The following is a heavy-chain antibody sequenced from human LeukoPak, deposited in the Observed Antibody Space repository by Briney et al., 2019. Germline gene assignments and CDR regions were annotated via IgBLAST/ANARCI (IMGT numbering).Heavy chain of an antibody. CDR2: IKQDGSEK. D-gene: IGHD3-16*01. V-gene: IGHV3-7*03. Sequence: GGSLRLSCAASGFTFNSYWMTWVRQAPGKGLEWVANIKQDGSEKLYVDSVKGRFAISRDNAKNSLYLQMNSLRVEDAAVYYCANIRGGWGQGTLVTVSS. J-gene: IGHJ4*02. CDR1: GFTFNSYW. CDR3: ANIRGG.